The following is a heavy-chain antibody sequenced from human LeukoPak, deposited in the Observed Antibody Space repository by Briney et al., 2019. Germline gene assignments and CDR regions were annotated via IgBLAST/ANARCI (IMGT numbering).Heavy chain of an antibody. CDR2: ISGSGGST. D-gene: IGHD6-19*01. V-gene: IGHV3-23*01. Sequence: GGSLRLSCAASGFTFSSYAMSWVRQAPGKGLEWVSAISGSGGSTYYADSVKGRFTISRDNSKNTLYLQMNSLRAEVTALYYCARVSVISVAAYSDYWGQGTLVTVSS. CDR3: ARVSVISVAAYSDY. CDR1: GFTFSSYA. J-gene: IGHJ4*02.